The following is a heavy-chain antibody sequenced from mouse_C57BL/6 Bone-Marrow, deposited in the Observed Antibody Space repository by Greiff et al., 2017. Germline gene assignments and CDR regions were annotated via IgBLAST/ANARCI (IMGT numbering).Heavy chain of an antibody. D-gene: IGHD2-2*01. Sequence: EVQGVESGGGLVQPGGSMKLSCVASGFTFSNYWMNWVRQSPEKGLEWVAQIRLKSDNYATHYAESVKGRFTISRDDSKSSVYLQMNNLRAEDTGIYYCTGKMRDGYDGFAYWGQGTLVTVSA. CDR2: IRLKSDNYAT. CDR1: GFTFSNYW. CDR3: TGKMRDGYDGFAY. V-gene: IGHV6-3*01. J-gene: IGHJ3*01.